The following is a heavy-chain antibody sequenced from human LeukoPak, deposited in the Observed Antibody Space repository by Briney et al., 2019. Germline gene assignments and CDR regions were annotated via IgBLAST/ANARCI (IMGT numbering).Heavy chain of an antibody. CDR2: FYASGIT. Sequence: RPSETLSLTCTVSGGSISSYSWSWIRQPAGKGLEWIGLFYASGITNYNPSLKTRVTISVDTSKNQFSLNLRSVTAADTAIYYCASSLDYGCCDPWGGGAVVSVS. J-gene: IGHJ5*02. D-gene: IGHD3-16*01. CDR1: GGSISSYS. V-gene: IGHV4-4*07. CDR3: ASSLDYGCCDP.